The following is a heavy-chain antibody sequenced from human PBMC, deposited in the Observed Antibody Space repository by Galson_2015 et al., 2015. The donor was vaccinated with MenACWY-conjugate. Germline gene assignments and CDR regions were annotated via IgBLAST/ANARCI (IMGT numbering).Heavy chain of an antibody. V-gene: IGHV5-51*01. CDR2: IYPGDSDT. CDR1: GYTFTSNW. Sequence: QSGAEVKKPGESLKISCKGSGYTFTSNWIGWVRQMPGKGLEWMGIIYPGDSDTRNTPSFQGHVTISADKSINTAYLQWGSLEASDTAMYYCARQGFGSSSLDYWGQGTLVTVSS. D-gene: IGHD6-6*01. J-gene: IGHJ4*02. CDR3: ARQGFGSSSLDY.